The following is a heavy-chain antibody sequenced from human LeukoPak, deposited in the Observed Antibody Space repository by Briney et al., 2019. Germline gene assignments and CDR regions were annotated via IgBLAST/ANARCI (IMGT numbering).Heavy chain of an antibody. CDR3: LVATTGSYYYYYMDV. CDR2: INPNSGAT. J-gene: IGHJ6*03. V-gene: IGHV1-2*06. CDR1: GYTFTGYY. Sequence: ASVKVSCKACGYTFTGYYMHWVRQAPGQGLEWMGRINPNSGATNYAQKFQGRVTMTRDTSISTAYMELSRLRSDDTAVYYCLVATTGSYYYYYMDVWGKGTTVTVSS. D-gene: IGHD2-15*01.